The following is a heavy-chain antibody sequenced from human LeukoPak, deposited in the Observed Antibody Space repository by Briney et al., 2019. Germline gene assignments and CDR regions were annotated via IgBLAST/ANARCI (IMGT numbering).Heavy chain of an antibody. Sequence: GESLKISCKGSGYSFTSYWIGWVRQIPGKGLEWMGIIYPGDSDTRYSPSFQGQVTISADKSISTAYLQWSSLKASDTAMYYCAIPRVGGDWSAQFDPWGQGTLVTVSS. CDR1: GYSFTSYW. CDR3: AIPRVGGDWSAQFDP. CDR2: IYPGDSDT. D-gene: IGHD3-16*01. V-gene: IGHV5-51*01. J-gene: IGHJ5*02.